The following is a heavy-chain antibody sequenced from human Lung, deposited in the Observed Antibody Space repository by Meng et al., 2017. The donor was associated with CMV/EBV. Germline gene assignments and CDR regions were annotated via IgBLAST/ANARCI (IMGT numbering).Heavy chain of an antibody. CDR1: GFTFSDHH. J-gene: IGHJ6*02. CDR2: IKKKADSYTT. V-gene: IGHV3-72*01. CDR3: ADLAEAFGMDV. D-gene: IGHD6-19*01. Sequence: SLRLSXAASGFTFSDHHMDWVRQAPGRGLEWVGEIKKKADSYTTHYAASVKGRFTISRDDSKNSVYLQLSSLKTEDSAVYYCADLAEAFGMDVWGQGTTVTVSS.